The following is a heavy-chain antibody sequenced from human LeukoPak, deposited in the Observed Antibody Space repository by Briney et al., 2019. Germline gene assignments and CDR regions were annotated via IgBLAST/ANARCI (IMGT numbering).Heavy chain of an antibody. D-gene: IGHD4-11*01. CDR2: IYPGDSDT. CDR1: GYSFTSYW. J-gene: IGHJ4*02. CDR3: ARRYSDSQSDY. V-gene: IGHV5-51*01. Sequence: GESLQISCKGSGYSFTSYWIAWVRQMPGKGLEWMGIIYPGDSDTRYSPSFQGQVTISADKSIGTAYMQWSSLKASDTAMYYCARRYSDSQSDYWGQGTLVTVSS.